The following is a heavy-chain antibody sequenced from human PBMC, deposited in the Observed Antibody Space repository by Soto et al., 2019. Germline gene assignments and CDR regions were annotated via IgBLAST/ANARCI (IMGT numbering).Heavy chain of an antibody. V-gene: IGHV2-70*11. CDR1: GFSLSTSGMC. CDR3: ARIRNGDYGFDY. J-gene: IGHJ4*02. CDR2: IDWDDDK. Sequence: SGPTLVNPTQTLTLTCTFSGFSLSTSGMCVSWIRQPPGKALEWLARIDWDDDKYYSTSLKTRPTISKDTSKNQVVLTMTNMDPVDTATYYCARIRNGDYGFDYWGQGTLVTVSS. D-gene: IGHD4-17*01.